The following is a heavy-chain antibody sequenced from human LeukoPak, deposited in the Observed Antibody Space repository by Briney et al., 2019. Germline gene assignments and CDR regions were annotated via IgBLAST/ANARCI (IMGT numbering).Heavy chain of an antibody. D-gene: IGHD1-26*01. CDR1: GFTFSSYS. J-gene: IGHJ4*02. V-gene: IGHV3-48*04. CDR2: ISTSSSTM. Sequence: PGGSLRLSCAASGFTFSSYSMHWVRQAPGKGLEWVSYISTSSSTMYYADSVKGRFTISRDNAKNSLYLQMNSLRAEDTAVYYCVTEVGALDYWGQGTLVTVSS. CDR3: VTEVGALDY.